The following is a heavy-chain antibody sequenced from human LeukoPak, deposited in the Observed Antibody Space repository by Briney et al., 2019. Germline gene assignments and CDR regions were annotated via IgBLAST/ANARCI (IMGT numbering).Heavy chain of an antibody. CDR1: GFTFSSYW. CDR3: ARDRSWSGYYIVDY. CDR2: IKQDGSEK. D-gene: IGHD3-3*01. V-gene: IGHV3-7*01. Sequence: GGSLRLSXAASGFTFSSYWMSWVRQAPGKGLEWVANIKQDGSEKYYVDSVKGRFTISRDNAKNSLYLQMNSLRAEDTAVYYCARDRSWSGYYIVDYWGQGTLVTVSS. J-gene: IGHJ4*02.